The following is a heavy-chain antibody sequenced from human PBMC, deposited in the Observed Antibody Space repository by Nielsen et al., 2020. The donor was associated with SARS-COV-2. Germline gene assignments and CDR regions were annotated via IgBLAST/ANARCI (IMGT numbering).Heavy chain of an antibody. Sequence: GESLKISCAVSGFSFNSYWMHWVRRGPGRGLVWVSRINNDGSRTNYADSVKGRFTISRDNAKNTVYLQMNSLRGDDTAVYYCARGNGWGSYFDYWGQGTLVTVSS. D-gene: IGHD7-27*01. CDR3: ARGNGWGSYFDY. CDR2: INNDGSRT. CDR1: GFSFNSYW. V-gene: IGHV3-74*01. J-gene: IGHJ4*02.